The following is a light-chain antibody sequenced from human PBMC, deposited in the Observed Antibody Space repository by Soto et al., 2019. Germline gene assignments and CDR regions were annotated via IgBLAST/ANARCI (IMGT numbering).Light chain of an antibody. Sequence: EIVMTQSPATLSVSPGERATLSCRASQSVSSNLAWYPQKPGQAPRLLIYGASTRSTGIPARFSGSGSGREFTLTISSLPSEDFAVYYCQQDNNWPLTFGGGTKVEIK. CDR1: QSVSSN. J-gene: IGKJ4*01. CDR2: GAS. V-gene: IGKV3D-15*01. CDR3: QQDNNWPLT.